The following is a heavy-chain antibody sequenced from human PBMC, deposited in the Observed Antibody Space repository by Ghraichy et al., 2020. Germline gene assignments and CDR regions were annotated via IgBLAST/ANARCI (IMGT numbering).Heavy chain of an antibody. CDR1: GYTFGNHA. CDR3: AKGGFISYYEY. D-gene: IGHD3-10*01. J-gene: IGHJ4*02. CDR2: ISASGGKT. Sequence: GGSLRLSCAASGYTFGNHAMTWVRQAPGKGLEWVSLISASGGKTYFADSVKGRFTISRDNSRNTVFLQMNSLRLDDTAVYYCAKGGFISYYEYWGQGTLVTVSS. V-gene: IGHV3-23*01.